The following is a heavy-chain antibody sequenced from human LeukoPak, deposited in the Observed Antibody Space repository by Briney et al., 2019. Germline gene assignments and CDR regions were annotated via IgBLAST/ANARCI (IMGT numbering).Heavy chain of an antibody. CDR2: INPRGGST. V-gene: IGHV1-46*01. D-gene: IGHD4-17*01. CDR3: ASGGLSNGDHDY. Sequence: ASVKVSCKASGYIFASYYMHWVRQAPGQGLEWMGIINPRGGSTSYAQKFQGRVTMTRDTSTSTVYMELSSLRSEDTAVYYCASGGLSNGDHDYWGQGTLVTVSS. J-gene: IGHJ4*02. CDR1: GYIFASYY.